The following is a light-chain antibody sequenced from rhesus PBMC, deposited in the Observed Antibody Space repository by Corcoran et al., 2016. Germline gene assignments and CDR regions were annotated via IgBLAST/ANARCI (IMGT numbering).Light chain of an antibody. CDR2: YAF. J-gene: IGKJ3*01. V-gene: IGKV1S16*01. Sequence: DIQMTQSPSSLSASGGDTVTITCRSRQGIRIYLAWYQQKPGKEPKPLNYYAFNMESGVPSRFSGSGYGTDFTFTISSLQPEDVAIYSCQQHNSYPFTFGPGTKLDIK. CDR1: QGIRIY. CDR3: QQHNSYPFT.